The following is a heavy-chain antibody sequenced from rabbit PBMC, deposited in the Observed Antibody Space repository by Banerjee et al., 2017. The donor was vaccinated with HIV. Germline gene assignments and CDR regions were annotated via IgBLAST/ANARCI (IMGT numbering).Heavy chain of an antibody. CDR2: IYAGSSGTT. J-gene: IGHJ4*01. D-gene: IGHD1-1*01. Sequence: QSLEESGGDLVKPGASLTLTCTASGFSFSSSYDMCWVRQAPGKGLEWIACIYAGSSGTTYYASWAKGRFTISKTSSTTVTLQMTSLTAADTATYFCARDLASGSDYYPYYFNLWGPGTLVTVS. CDR3: ARDLASGSDYYPYYFNL. CDR1: GFSFSSSYD. V-gene: IGHV1S40*01.